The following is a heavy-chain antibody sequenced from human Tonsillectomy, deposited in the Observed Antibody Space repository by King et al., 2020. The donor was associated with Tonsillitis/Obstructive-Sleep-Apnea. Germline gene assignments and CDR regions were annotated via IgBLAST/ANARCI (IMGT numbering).Heavy chain of an antibody. CDR3: AKDFAAVTGDPGS. V-gene: IGHV3-23*04. D-gene: IGHD6-19*01. J-gene: IGHJ5*02. CDR1: GFTFSTYA. Sequence: VQLVESGGGLVQPGGSLRLSCVSSGFTFSTYAMTWVGQAPGKGPEWVSGISGSNGGPYYADSVKGRLTISSDNSKNTLYLQMNSLRADDTALYYCAKDFAAVTGDPGSWGQGTLVTVSS. CDR2: ISGSNGGP.